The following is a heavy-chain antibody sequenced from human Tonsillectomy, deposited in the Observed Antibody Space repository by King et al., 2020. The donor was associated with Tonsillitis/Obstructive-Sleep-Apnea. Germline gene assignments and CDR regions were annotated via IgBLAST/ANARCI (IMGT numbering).Heavy chain of an antibody. CDR3: ARADLQYYYYYYLDG. V-gene: IGHV1-18*01. J-gene: IGHJ6*03. CDR2: ISAYNGNT. CDR1: GYTFTNYG. Sequence: QLVQSGDEVKKPGASVKVSCEASGYTFTNYGISWVRQAPGQGLEWMGWISAYNGNTKYAQKLQDRVTMTTDTSTSTAYMELRSLRSDDTAVYYCARADLQYYYYYYLDGWGKGTTVTVSS.